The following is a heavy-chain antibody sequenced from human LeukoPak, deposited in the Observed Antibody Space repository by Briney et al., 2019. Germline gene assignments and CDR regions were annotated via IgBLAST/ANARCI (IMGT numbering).Heavy chain of an antibody. CDR1: GYTFTGYY. CDR2: INPNSGGT. J-gene: IGHJ6*03. CDR3: ARVVGDGSGSYYNSPTRGDYMDV. Sequence: ASVKVSCKASGYTFTGYYMHWVRQAPGQGLEWMGWINPNSGGTNYAQKFQGRVTMTRDTSISTAYMELSRLRAEDTAVYYCARVVGDGSGSYYNSPTRGDYMDVWGKGTTVTISS. D-gene: IGHD3-10*01. V-gene: IGHV1-2*02.